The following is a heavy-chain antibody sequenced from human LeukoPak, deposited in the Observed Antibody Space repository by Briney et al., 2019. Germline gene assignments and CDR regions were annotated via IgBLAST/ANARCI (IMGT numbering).Heavy chain of an antibody. D-gene: IGHD3-10*01. CDR2: INHSGST. CDR1: GGSISSYY. V-gene: IGHV4-34*01. CDR3: ARGLGAKAFIWFDY. Sequence: SETLSLTCSVSGGSISSYYWSWIRQPPGKGLEGMGEINHSGSTNHTPSLKSRVPISVHTSKNPFSLKLSSVPAADTAAYYCARGLGAKAFIWFDYWGQGTLVTVSS. J-gene: IGHJ4*02.